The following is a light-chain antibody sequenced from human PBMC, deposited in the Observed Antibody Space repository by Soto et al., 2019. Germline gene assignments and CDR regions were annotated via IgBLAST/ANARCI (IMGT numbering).Light chain of an antibody. CDR2: STS. CDR3: LLYYGGAQV. V-gene: IGLV7-43*01. Sequence: QAVVPQEPSLTVSPGGTGTRTWASSTGAVTSGYSPHWFQQKPGQAPRARIYSTSNKHSGTPARFSGALLGGKAALTLSGVQHESEAEYYCLLYYGGAQVFGGGTKLTVL. J-gene: IGLJ2*01. CDR1: TGAVTSGYS.